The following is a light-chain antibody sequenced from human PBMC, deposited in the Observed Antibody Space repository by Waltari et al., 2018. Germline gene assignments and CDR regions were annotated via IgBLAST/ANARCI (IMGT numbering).Light chain of an antibody. CDR3: QTWGTGIHVV. CDR2: VNSDGSH. CDR1: SGYSSYT. V-gene: IGLV4-69*01. Sequence: QLVLTQSPSASASLGASVKLTCLLSSGYSSYTIAWHRQQSGKGPRYLMKVNSDGSHTKGDGIPERFSGSSSGAERYLTISSRQSEDEGDYYCQTWGTGIHVVFGGGTKLTVL. J-gene: IGLJ2*01.